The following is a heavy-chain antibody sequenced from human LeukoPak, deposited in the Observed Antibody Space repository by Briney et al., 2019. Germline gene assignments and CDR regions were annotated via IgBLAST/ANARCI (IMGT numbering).Heavy chain of an antibody. J-gene: IGHJ6*03. CDR2: IYYSGST. V-gene: IGHV4-39*02. Sequence: PSETLSLTCTVSGGSISSSSYYWGWIRQPPGKGLEWIGSIYYSGSTYYNPSLKSRVTISVDTSKNQFSLKLSSVTAADTAVYYCARELKRVTMVRGVAYYYYYMDVWGKGTTVTISS. D-gene: IGHD3-10*01. CDR3: ARELKRVTMVRGVAYYYYYMDV. CDR1: GGSISSSSYY.